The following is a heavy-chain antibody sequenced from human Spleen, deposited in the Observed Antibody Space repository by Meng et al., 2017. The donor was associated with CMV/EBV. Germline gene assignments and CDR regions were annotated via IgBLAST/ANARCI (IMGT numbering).Heavy chain of an antibody. V-gene: IGHV3-21*01. J-gene: IGHJ6*02. CDR1: GFTFSSYS. D-gene: IGHD6-13*01. CDR3: ARGGIAAPILDYYYGMDV. Sequence: GGSLRLSCAASGFTFSSYSMNWVRQAPGKGLEWVSSISSSSSYIYYADSVKGRFTISRDNAKNSLYLQMNSLRDEDTAVYYCARGGIAAPILDYYYGMDVWGQGTTVTVSS. CDR2: ISSSSSYI.